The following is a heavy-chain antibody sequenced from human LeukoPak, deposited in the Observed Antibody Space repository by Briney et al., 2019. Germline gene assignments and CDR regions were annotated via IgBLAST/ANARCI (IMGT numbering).Heavy chain of an antibody. D-gene: IGHD6-19*01. CDR2: ISGSGGST. J-gene: IGHJ1*01. V-gene: IGHV3-23*01. CDR3: AKIAVAGTYYFQH. CDR1: GFTFSSYA. Sequence: GGSLRLSCAASGFTFSSYAMSWVRQAPGKGLKWVSAISGSGGSTYYADSVEGRFTISRDNSKNTLYLQMNSLRAEDTAVYYCAKIAVAGTYYFQHWGQGTLVTVSS.